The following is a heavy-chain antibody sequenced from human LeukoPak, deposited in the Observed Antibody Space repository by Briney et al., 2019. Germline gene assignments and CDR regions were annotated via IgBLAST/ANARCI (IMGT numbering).Heavy chain of an antibody. V-gene: IGHV1-2*06. CDR1: GYTFTGYY. CDR3: ARDYGIRAYYYDSSGHYYF. J-gene: IGHJ4*02. D-gene: IGHD3-22*01. CDR2: INPNSGGT. Sequence: GASVKVSCKASGYTFTGYYMHWVRQAPGQGLEWMGRINPNSGGTNYAQKFQGRVTMTRDTSVSTAYMELSRLRSDDTAVYYCARDYGIRAYYYDSSGHYYFWGQGTLVTVSS.